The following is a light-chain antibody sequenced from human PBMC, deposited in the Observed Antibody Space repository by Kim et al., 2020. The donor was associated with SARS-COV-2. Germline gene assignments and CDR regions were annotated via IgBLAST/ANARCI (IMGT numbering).Light chain of an antibody. J-gene: IGKJ3*01. V-gene: IGKV4-1*01. Sequence: RAPINCKSSQSVLYSSNNKSYLAWYQQKPGQPPKLLIYWASTRESGVPDRFSGSGSGTDFTLTISSLQAEDVAVYYCQQYYSTPAFGPGTKVDIK. CDR1: QSVLYSSNNKSY. CDR2: WAS. CDR3: QQYYSTPA.